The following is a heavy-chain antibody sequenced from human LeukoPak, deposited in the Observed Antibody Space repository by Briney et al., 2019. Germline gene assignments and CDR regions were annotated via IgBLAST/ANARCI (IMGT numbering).Heavy chain of an antibody. J-gene: IGHJ4*02. CDR2: IKTDGSLI. D-gene: IGHD6-19*01. CDR1: GFTFSSYW. V-gene: IGHV3-7*04. Sequence: GGSLRLSCVASGFTFSSYWMTWVRQAPGKGLEWVANIKTDGSLIYYVDSVKGRFTISRDNAKNSLYLQMNSLRAEDTAVYYCARVQRGIAVALDYWGQGTLATVSS. CDR3: ARVQRGIAVALDY.